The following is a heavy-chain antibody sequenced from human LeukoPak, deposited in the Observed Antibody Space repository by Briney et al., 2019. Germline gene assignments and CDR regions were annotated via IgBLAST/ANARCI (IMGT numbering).Heavy chain of an antibody. J-gene: IGHJ6*02. Sequence: PGGSLRLSCAASGFTFTSYWMHWVRQAPGKGLVWVSRINSDGTSTAYADSVKGRFTISRDNAKNMLYLQMNSLRAEDTAFYYCAKDLGRFGDHGMEVWGQGTTVTVSS. CDR3: AKDLGRFGDHGMEV. CDR2: INSDGTST. CDR1: GFTFTSYW. D-gene: IGHD3-10*01. V-gene: IGHV3-74*01.